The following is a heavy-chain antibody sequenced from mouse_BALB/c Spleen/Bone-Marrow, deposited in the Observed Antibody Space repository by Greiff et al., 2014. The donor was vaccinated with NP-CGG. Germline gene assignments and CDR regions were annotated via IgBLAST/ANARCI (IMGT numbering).Heavy chain of an antibody. CDR2: IWADGST. D-gene: IGHD1-2*01. Sequence: QVQLQQSGPGLVAPSQSLPISCTVSGFSLTSYGVHWVRQPPGKGLEWLGVIWADGSTNYNSALMSRLSISKDNSKSQVFLKMNSLQTDDTAMYYCAGITTATGAMDYWGQGTSVTVSS. J-gene: IGHJ4*01. V-gene: IGHV2-9*02. CDR1: GFSLTSYG. CDR3: AGITTATGAMDY.